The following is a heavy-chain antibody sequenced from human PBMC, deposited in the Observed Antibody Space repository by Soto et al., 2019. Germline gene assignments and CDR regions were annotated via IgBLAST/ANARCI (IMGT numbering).Heavy chain of an antibody. CDR1: GGSFSGYY. D-gene: IGHD1-7*01. V-gene: IGHV4-34*01. Sequence: QVQLQQWGAGLLKPSETLSLTCAVYGGSFSGYYWTWIRQPPGTGLEWIGEINHSGSTNYNPSLKXRVTISVDTSTNQFSLKLTSVTAADTAVYYCARDKTTGLFDYWGQGTLVTVSS. J-gene: IGHJ4*02. CDR2: INHSGST. CDR3: ARDKTTGLFDY.